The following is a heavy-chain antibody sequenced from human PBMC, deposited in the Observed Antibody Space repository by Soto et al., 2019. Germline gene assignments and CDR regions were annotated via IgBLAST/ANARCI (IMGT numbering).Heavy chain of an antibody. CDR2: INHSGST. CDR1: GGSFSGYY. J-gene: IGHJ4*02. Sequence: SETLSLTCAVYGGSFSGYYWSWIRQPPGKGLEWIGEINHSGSTNYNPSLKSRVTISVDTSKNQFSLKLSSVTAADTAVYYCARHLRGSYLSAGYWGQGTLVTVSS. D-gene: IGHD1-26*01. V-gene: IGHV4-34*01. CDR3: ARHLRGSYLSAGY.